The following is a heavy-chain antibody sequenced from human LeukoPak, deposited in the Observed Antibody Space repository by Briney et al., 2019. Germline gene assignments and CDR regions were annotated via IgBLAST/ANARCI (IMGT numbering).Heavy chain of an antibody. J-gene: IGHJ4*02. CDR2: ISAYNGNT. V-gene: IGHV1-18*01. CDR3: ARDHGRWLQYYYFDY. Sequence: GASVKVSCKASGYTFTSYGISWVRQAPGQGLEWMGWISAYNGNTNYAQKLQGRVTMTTDTSTSTAYMELRSLRSDDTAVYYCARDHGRWLQYYYFDYWGQGTLVTVSS. CDR1: GYTFTSYG. D-gene: IGHD5-24*01.